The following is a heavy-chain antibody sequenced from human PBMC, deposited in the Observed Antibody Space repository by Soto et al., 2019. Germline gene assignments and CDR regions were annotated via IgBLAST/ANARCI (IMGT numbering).Heavy chain of an antibody. J-gene: IGHJ4*02. CDR1: GYTFTSYD. CDR2: MNPNSGNT. V-gene: IGHV1-8*01. Sequence: QVQLVQSGAEVKKPGGSVKVSCKASGYTFTSYDINWVRQATGQGLEWMGWMNPNSGNTAYAQKFQGRVTMTRNTSISTAYMELSSLRSEDTAVYYCAREKSSGYYYDYWGQGTLVTVSS. D-gene: IGHD3-22*01. CDR3: AREKSSGYYYDY.